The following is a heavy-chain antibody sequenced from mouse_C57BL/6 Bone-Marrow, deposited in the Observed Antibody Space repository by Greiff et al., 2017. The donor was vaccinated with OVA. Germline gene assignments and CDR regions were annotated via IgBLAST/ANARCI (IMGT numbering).Heavy chain of an antibody. CDR3: ARGSSGYDY. V-gene: IGHV1-82*01. J-gene: IGHJ2*01. Sequence: QVQLQQSGPELVKPGASVKISCKASGYAFSSSWMNWVKQRPGKGLEWIGRIYPGDGDTNYNGKFKGKDTLTADKSSSTAYMQLSSLTSEDSAVYFCARGSSGYDYWGQGTTLTVSS. CDR1: GYAFSSSW. D-gene: IGHD3-2*02. CDR2: IYPGDGDT.